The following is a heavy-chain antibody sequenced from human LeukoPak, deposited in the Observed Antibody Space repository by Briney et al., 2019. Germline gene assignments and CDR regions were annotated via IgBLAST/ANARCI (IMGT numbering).Heavy chain of an antibody. D-gene: IGHD5-18*01. CDR1: GGSISSYY. Sequence: SETLSLTCTVSGGSISSYYWSWIRQPPGKGLEWIGYIYYSGSTNYNPSLKSRVTISVDKPKNQFSLKLSSVTAADTAVYYCARGWDTGNWFDPWGQGTLVTVSS. J-gene: IGHJ5*02. V-gene: IGHV4-59*12. CDR3: ARGWDTGNWFDP. CDR2: IYYSGST.